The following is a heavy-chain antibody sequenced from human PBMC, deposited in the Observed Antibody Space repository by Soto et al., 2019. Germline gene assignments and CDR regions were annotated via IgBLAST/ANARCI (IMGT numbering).Heavy chain of an antibody. CDR2: ISARGGST. Sequence: EVQLLESGGGLVQPGGSLRLSCAASGFTFSTSAMSWVRQAPGKGLEWVSAISARGGSTYYADSVKGRFSISRDNSKNTRFLQKNRLRGDDMAGYDCANVRYSYASGFDYWGRGTPVTVSS. D-gene: IGHD5-18*01. J-gene: IGHJ4*02. CDR1: GFTFSTSA. CDR3: ANVRYSYASGFDY. V-gene: IGHV3-23*01.